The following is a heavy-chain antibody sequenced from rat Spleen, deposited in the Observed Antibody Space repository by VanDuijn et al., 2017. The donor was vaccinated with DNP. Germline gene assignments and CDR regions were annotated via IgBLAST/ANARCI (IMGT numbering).Heavy chain of an antibody. Sequence: EVQLVESGGGLIPPGRSLKLSCTASGFTFSDYAMAWVRQTPTKGLEWVATIGYDGFTTYYRDSVKGRFTISRDNAKSTLYLQMDSLRSEDTATYYCVRRGGDDYWGPGTMVTVSS. D-gene: IGHD1-1*01. CDR1: GFTFSDYA. V-gene: IGHV5-29*01. CDR2: IGYDGFTT. J-gene: IGHJ1*01. CDR3: VRRGGDDY.